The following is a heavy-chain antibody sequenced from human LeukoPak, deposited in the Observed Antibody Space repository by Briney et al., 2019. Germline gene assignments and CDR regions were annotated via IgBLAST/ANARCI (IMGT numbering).Heavy chain of an antibody. CDR2: MSGSGGST. CDR3: AKDPSRYSGYDWYFDY. CDR1: GFTFSIYG. D-gene: IGHD5-12*01. J-gene: IGHJ4*02. V-gene: IGHV3-23*01. Sequence: PGGSLRLSCAASGFTFSIYGMSWVRQAPGRGLEWVSAMSGSGGSTYYADSVKGRFTISRDNSKNTLYLQMNSLRAEDTAVYYCAKDPSRYSGYDWYFDYWGQGTLVTVSS.